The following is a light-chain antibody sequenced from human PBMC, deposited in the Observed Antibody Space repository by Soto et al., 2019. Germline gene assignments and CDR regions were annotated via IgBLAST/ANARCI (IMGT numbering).Light chain of an antibody. CDR2: DTN. CDR1: SSNIGNNY. J-gene: IGLJ2*01. CDR3: ATWDSSLRGVV. V-gene: IGLV1-51*01. Sequence: QTVVTQPPSVSAAPGQRVTISCSGASSNIGNNYVSWYQQLPLTAPKLLIYDTNKRPSGIPDRFSASKSGTSATLVITGLQTGDEADYFCATWDSSLRGVVFGGATKLTVL.